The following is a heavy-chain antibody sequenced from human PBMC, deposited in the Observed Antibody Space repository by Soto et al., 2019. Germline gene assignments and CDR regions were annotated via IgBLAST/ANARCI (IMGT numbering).Heavy chain of an antibody. D-gene: IGHD4-17*01. CDR1: GFTFDDYA. CDR2: ISWNSGSI. Sequence: PGGSLRLSCAASGFTFDDYAMHWVRQAPGKGLEWVSGISWNSGSIGYADSVKGRFTISRDNAKNSLYLQMNSLRAEDTALYYCAKDMTTATYPAYYFDYWGQGTLVTVSS. J-gene: IGHJ4*02. V-gene: IGHV3-9*01. CDR3: AKDMTTATYPAYYFDY.